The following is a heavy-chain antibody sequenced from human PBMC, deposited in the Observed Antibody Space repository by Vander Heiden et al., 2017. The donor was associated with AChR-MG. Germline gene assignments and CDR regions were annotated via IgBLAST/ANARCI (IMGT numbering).Heavy chain of an antibody. V-gene: IGHV4-39*01. D-gene: IGHD5-12*01. CDR2: IYYSGST. Sequence: QLQLQESGPGLVKPSETLSLPCTVSGGSISSSSYYWGWIRQPPGKGLEWIGSIYYSGSTYYNPSLKSRVTISVDTSKNQFSLKLSSVTAADTAVYYCARHNSGYAPLGYWGQGTLVTVSS. CDR1: GGSISSSSYY. CDR3: ARHNSGYAPLGY. J-gene: IGHJ4*02.